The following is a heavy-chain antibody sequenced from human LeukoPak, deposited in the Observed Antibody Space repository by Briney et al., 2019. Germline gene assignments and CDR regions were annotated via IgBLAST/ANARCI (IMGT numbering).Heavy chain of an antibody. CDR1: GGSISSSSYY. CDR2: IYYSGST. Sequence: PSETLSLTCTVSGGSISSSSYYWGWIRQPPGKGLEWIGSIYYSGSTYYNPSLKSRVTISVDTSKNQFSLKLSSVTAADTAVYYCAIPSEQGAFGWGQGTPVTVSS. CDR3: AIPSEQGAFG. V-gene: IGHV4-39*01. D-gene: IGHD1-14*01. J-gene: IGHJ4*02.